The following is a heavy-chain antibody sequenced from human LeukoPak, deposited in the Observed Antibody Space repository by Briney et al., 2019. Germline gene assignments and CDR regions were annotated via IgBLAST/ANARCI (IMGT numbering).Heavy chain of an antibody. D-gene: IGHD4-17*01. CDR3: ATATPLSAFDI. J-gene: IGHJ3*02. CDR2: IYYSGST. CDR1: GGSISSHY. V-gene: IGHV4-59*11. Sequence: SETLSLTCTVSGGSISSHYWSWIRQPPGKGLEWIGYIYYSGSTNYNPSLKSRVTISVDTSKSQFSLKLSSVTAADTAVYYCATATPLSAFDIWGQGTVVTVSS.